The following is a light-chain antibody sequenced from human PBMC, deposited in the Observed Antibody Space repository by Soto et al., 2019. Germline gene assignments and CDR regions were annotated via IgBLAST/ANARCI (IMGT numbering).Light chain of an antibody. J-gene: IGLJ3*02. CDR2: EVS. CDR3: SSYTSTSTLV. Sequence: QSALTQPASVSGSPGQSITISCTGTSSDVGGYNYVSWYQQYPGKAPKLMIYEVSNRPSGVSNRFSGSKSGNTASLTISGLQAAGEADYYCSSYTSTSTLVFGGGTKLTVL. CDR1: SSDVGGYNY. V-gene: IGLV2-14*01.